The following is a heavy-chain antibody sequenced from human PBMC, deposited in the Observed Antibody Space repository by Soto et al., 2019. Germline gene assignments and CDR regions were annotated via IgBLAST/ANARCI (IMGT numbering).Heavy chain of an antibody. J-gene: IGHJ4*02. CDR2: IYYSGNT. D-gene: IGHD6-19*01. CDR1: GGSFSSSSYY. CDR3: ARQKRGWCDHFAY. Sequence: SETLSLTCTVSGGSFSSSSYYWDWIRHPPGKGLEWIGSIYYSGNTYYNPSLKSRVTISVDTSKNQFSLKLSSVTAADTAVYYCARQKRGWCDHFAYWGQGTLVTVSS. V-gene: IGHV4-39*01.